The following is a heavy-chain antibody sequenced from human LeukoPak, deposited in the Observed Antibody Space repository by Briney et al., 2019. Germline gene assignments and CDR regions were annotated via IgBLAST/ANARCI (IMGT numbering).Heavy chain of an antibody. CDR3: ARGSDGERWLQPPRGY. CDR2: INPSGGST. CDR1: GGTFSSYA. D-gene: IGHD5-24*01. Sequence: ASVKVSCKASGGTFSSYAISWVRQAPGQGLEWMGIINPSGGSTSYAQKSQGRVTMTRDTSTSTVYMELSSLRSEDTAVYYCARGSDGERWLQPPRGYWGQGTLVTVSS. V-gene: IGHV1-46*01. J-gene: IGHJ4*02.